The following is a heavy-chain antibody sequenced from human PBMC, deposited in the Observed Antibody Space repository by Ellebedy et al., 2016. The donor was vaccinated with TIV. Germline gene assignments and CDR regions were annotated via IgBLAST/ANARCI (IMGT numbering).Heavy chain of an antibody. CDR1: DRTFSSSW. Sequence: GESLKISXSGSDRTFSSSWIAWVRQKPGKGLEWMGIIYPGDSDVAYSPSFEGQVTISADKSVNAAYLHWRSLQASDTAMYYCARGDDWDRFFDHWGPGTLVTVSS. D-gene: IGHD3-9*01. CDR2: IYPGDSDV. CDR3: ARGDDWDRFFDH. J-gene: IGHJ4*02. V-gene: IGHV5-51*01.